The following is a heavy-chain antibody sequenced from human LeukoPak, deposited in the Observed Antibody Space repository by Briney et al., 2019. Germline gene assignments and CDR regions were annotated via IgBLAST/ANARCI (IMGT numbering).Heavy chain of an antibody. J-gene: IGHJ4*02. V-gene: IGHV3-23*01. Sequence: GGSLRLSCAASGFTFSSYAMSWVRQAPGKGLKWVSAISGSGGSTYYADSVKGRFTISRDNSKNTLYLQMNSLRAEDTAVYYCAKDRDYYDSSGYYLDYFDYWGQGTLVTVSS. CDR2: ISGSGGST. CDR3: AKDRDYYDSSGYYLDYFDY. CDR1: GFTFSSYA. D-gene: IGHD3-22*01.